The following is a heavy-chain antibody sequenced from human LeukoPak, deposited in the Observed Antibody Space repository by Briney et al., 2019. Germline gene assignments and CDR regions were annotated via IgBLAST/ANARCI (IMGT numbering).Heavy chain of an antibody. CDR3: GRGTQRAFDI. V-gene: IGHV3-48*02. CDR1: GFTFSSFS. D-gene: IGHD2-2*01. J-gene: IGHJ3*02. CDR2: ISSTSNTI. Sequence: GGSLRLSCVASGFTFSSFSMHWVRQAPGKGLEWVSYISSTSNTIYYADSVKGRFTISRDNAKNSLYLQMNSLRDEGSAVYYCGRGTQRAFDIWGQGTMVTVSS.